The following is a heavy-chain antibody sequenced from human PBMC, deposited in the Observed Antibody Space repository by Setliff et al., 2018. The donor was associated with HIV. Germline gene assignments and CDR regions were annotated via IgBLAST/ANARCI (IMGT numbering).Heavy chain of an antibody. CDR1: GGSISSSSYY. Sequence: KPSETLSLTCTVSGGSISSSSYYWGWIRQPPGKGLEWIGSIYYSGSTYYNPSLKSRVTISVDTSKNQFSLKLSSVTAADTALYYCARQIAVAVSWFDPWGQGTLVTVSS. CDR2: IYYSGST. V-gene: IGHV4-39*07. CDR3: ARQIAVAVSWFDP. J-gene: IGHJ5*02. D-gene: IGHD6-19*01.